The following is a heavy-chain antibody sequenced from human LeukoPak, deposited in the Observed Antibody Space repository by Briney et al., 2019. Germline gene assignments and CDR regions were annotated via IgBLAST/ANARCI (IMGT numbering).Heavy chain of an antibody. CDR3: ARDASGLIAY. CDR1: GFTFSDHY. J-gene: IGHJ4*02. CDR2: TRNKANSYTT. D-gene: IGHD2/OR15-2a*01. Sequence: PGGSLRLSCAASGFTFSDHYMDWVRQAPGKGLEWVGRTRNKANSYTTEYAASVKGRFTISRDDSKNSLYLQMNSLKTEDTAVYYCARDASGLIAYWGQGTLVTVSS. V-gene: IGHV3-72*01.